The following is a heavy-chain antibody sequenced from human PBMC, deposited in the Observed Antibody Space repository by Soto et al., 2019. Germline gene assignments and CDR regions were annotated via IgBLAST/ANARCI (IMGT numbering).Heavy chain of an antibody. V-gene: IGHV4-30-4*01. CDR1: GASVSSGDSY. Sequence: QVHLQESGPGLVKPSQTLSLTCSVSGASVSSGDSYWSWIRQTPGKALEWIGYMSFNGYSNYSPALKSRVTMSVETSKTQFSLRLSPVNAADTAVYYCVRGGNPYHYDTSGPGTFDKWGQGTLVTVSS. J-gene: IGHJ4*02. D-gene: IGHD3-22*01. CDR2: MSFNGYS. CDR3: VRGGNPYHYDTSGPGTFDK.